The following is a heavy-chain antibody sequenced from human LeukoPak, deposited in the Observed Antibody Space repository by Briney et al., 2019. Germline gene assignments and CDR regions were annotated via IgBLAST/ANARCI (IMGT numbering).Heavy chain of an antibody. D-gene: IGHD3-16*01. V-gene: IGHV1-2*02. Sequence: ASVKVSCKASGYTFTSYDINWVRQATGQGLEWMGWINPNSGGTNYAQKFQGRVTMTRDTSISTAYMELSRLRSDDTAVYYCARDGAVRAFDIWGQGTMVTVSS. J-gene: IGHJ3*02. CDR2: INPNSGGT. CDR3: ARDGAVRAFDI. CDR1: GYTFTSYD.